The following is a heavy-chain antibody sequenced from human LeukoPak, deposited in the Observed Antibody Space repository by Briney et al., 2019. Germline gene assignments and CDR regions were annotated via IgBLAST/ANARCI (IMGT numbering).Heavy chain of an antibody. Sequence: GGSLRLSCAASGFTFNTHAMSWVRQAPGKGLEWVSGINGNGASTYYSDSVKGRFTISRDNSKNTLYLQMSSLRAEDTAVYYCAKDQGYSYYYLDYWGQRTLVTVSS. CDR2: INGNGAST. J-gene: IGHJ4*02. D-gene: IGHD5-18*01. CDR3: AKDQGYSYYYLDY. CDR1: GFTFNTHA. V-gene: IGHV3-23*01.